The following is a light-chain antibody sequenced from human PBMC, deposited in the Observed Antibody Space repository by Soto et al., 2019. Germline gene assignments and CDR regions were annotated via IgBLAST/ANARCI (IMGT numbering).Light chain of an antibody. Sequence: EILLTQSPGTLSLSPGERAPLSCRASESVSNNLAWYQQKAGQAPRLLIYGASTRATGIPARFSGSGSGTEFTLTISSLQSEDFAVYYCQQYSIWRTFGQGTKVDIK. CDR1: ESVSNN. CDR3: QQYSIWRT. J-gene: IGKJ1*01. CDR2: GAS. V-gene: IGKV3-15*01.